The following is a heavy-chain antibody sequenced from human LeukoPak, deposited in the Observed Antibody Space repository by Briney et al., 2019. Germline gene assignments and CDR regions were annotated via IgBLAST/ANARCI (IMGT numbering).Heavy chain of an antibody. CDR2: IYTGGST. Sequence: SETLSLTCTVSGGAINSGTYYWSWIRQPAGKGLEWIGRIYTGGSTNYNPSLKSRVTISVDTSKNQFSLKLNSVTAADTAVYYCARVENYGGQYDVFDIWGQGTMVTVSS. V-gene: IGHV4-61*02. J-gene: IGHJ3*02. D-gene: IGHD4-23*01. CDR3: ARVENYGGQYDVFDI. CDR1: GGAINSGTYY.